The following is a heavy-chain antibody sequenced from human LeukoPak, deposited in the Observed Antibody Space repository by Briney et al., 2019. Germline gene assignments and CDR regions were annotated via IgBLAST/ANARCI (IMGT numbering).Heavy chain of an antibody. CDR1: GVSISDGYY. CDR3: ARGPMVVRD. CDR2: INHSGST. V-gene: IGHV4-34*01. J-gene: IGHJ4*02. D-gene: IGHD4-23*01. Sequence: SETLSLTCDVSGVSISDGYYWSWIRQPPGKGLEWIGEINHSGSTNYNPSLKSRVTISVDTPKNQFSLKLSSVTAADTAVYYCARGPMVVRDWGQGTLVTVSS.